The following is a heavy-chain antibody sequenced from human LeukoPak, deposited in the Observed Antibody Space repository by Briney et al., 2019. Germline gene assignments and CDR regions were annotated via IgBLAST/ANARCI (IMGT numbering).Heavy chain of an antibody. CDR3: ARRGLVPAFDI. Sequence: PGGSLGLSCAASGFTFSSYWMHWVRQAPGKGLVWVSRISGDGSSTTYADAVKGRFTISRDNAKNTLYLQMSSLRAEDTAVYYCARRGLVPAFDIWGQGTMVTVAS. CDR2: ISGDGSST. J-gene: IGHJ3*02. D-gene: IGHD2-2*01. V-gene: IGHV3-74*01. CDR1: GFTFSSYW.